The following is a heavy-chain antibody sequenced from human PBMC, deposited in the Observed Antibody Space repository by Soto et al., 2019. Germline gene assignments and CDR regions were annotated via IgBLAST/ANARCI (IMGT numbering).Heavy chain of an antibody. V-gene: IGHV4-34*01. J-gene: IGHJ4*02. Sequence: SETLSLTCAVYGGSFSGYYWSWIRQPPGKGLEWIGEINHSGSTNYNPSLKSRVTISVDRSKNQFSLKMNSVTAADTAVYYCSRSGYPDYWGRGTLVTVSS. CDR2: INHSGST. CDR1: GGSFSGYY. CDR3: SRSGYPDY. D-gene: IGHD5-18*01.